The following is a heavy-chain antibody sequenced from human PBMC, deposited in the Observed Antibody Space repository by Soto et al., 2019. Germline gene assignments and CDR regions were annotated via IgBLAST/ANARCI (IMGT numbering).Heavy chain of an antibody. V-gene: IGHV4-4*07. Sequence: LSLTCTVSGASISGFYWSWIRKSAGKGLEWIGRIYATGTTDYSPSLKSRVMMSVDTSKKQFSLKLRSVTAADTAVYYCVRDGTKTLRDWFDPWGQGISVTVSS. CDR2: IYATGTT. J-gene: IGHJ5*02. CDR3: VRDGTKTLRDWFDP. CDR1: GASISGFY. D-gene: IGHD1-1*01.